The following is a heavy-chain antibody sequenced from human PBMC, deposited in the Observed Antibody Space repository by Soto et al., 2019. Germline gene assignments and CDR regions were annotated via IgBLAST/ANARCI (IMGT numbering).Heavy chain of an antibody. CDR2: IYYSGST. Sequence: QLQLQESGPGLVKPSETLSLTCTDSGGSISSSSYYWGWIRQPPGKGLEWIGSIYYSGSTYYNPSLKSRVTISVDTSKNQFSLKLSSVTAADTAVYYCARQWYSGSPNWFDPWGQGTLVTVSS. J-gene: IGHJ5*02. D-gene: IGHD1-26*01. V-gene: IGHV4-39*01. CDR3: ARQWYSGSPNWFDP. CDR1: GGSISSSSYY.